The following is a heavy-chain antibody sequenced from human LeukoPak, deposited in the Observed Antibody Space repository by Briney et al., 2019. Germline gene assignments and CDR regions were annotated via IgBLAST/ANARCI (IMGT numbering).Heavy chain of an antibody. D-gene: IGHD4-17*01. CDR2: VGAYSGNT. J-gene: IGHJ4*02. V-gene: IGHV1-18*01. CDR3: ARGYGAYIRGLDY. Sequence: ASVKVFCKSYGYTFTKYGITWVRQAPGQGLEFVGWVGAYSGNTVYAQKHQDRVTLTTDTSTSTAYMEMRSLTSADTAMYYCARGYGAYIRGLDYWGQGTLVTVSS. CDR1: GYTFTKYG.